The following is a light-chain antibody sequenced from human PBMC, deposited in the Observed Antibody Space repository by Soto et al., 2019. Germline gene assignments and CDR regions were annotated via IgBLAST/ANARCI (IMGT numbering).Light chain of an antibody. CDR2: GAS. CDR3: QQSNTRPRT. Sequence: EIVMTQSPATLSVSPVERATLSCMASQSVSSNLAWYQQKPGQAPRLLIYGASTRATGIPARFSGSGSGTEFTLTISSLQSEDFAVYYCQQSNTRPRTFGQGTRLEIK. V-gene: IGKV3-15*01. CDR1: QSVSSN. J-gene: IGKJ5*01.